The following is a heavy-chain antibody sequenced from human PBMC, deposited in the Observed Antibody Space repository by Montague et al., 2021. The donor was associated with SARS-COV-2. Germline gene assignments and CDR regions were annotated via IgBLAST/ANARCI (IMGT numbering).Heavy chain of an antibody. D-gene: IGHD5-24*01. J-gene: IGHJ6*02. CDR2: ISSSSTYT. CDR1: GFSFSDYY. V-gene: IGHV3-11*06. CDR3: ARDVAMAYHYYGMDV. Sequence: CLRLSCAASGFSFSDYYMSLIRQAPGKGLEWLSYISSSSTYTNYADSVKGRFTISRDNAKNSLYLQMNSLRAEDTAVYYCARDVAMAYHYYGMDVWGQGTTVTVSS.